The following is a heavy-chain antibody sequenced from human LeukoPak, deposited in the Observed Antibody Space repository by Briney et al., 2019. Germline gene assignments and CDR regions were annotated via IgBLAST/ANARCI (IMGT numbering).Heavy chain of an antibody. CDR3: AKASAMIVVVSKYFDY. V-gene: IGHV3-23*01. D-gene: IGHD3-22*01. J-gene: IGHJ4*02. Sequence: PGGSLRLSCAAYGFTFSSSAMSWVRQAPGKGLEWVSSISGSGSGGSTYYADSVKGRFTISRDNSKNTLYLQMNSLRAEDTAVYYCAKASAMIVVVSKYFDYWGQGTLVTVSS. CDR2: ISGSGSGGST. CDR1: GFTFSSSA.